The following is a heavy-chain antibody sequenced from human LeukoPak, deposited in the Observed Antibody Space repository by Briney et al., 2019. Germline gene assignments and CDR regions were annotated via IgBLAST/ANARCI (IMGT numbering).Heavy chain of an antibody. J-gene: IGHJ3*02. CDR3: ARRMDTAMVTGSAFDI. Sequence: PGGSLRLSCAASGFTFSSYAMSWVRQPPGKGLEWIGEIYHSGSTNYNPSLKSRVTISVDKSKNQFSLKLSSVTAADTAVYYCARRMDTAMVTGSAFDIWGQGTMVTVSS. V-gene: IGHV4-4*02. CDR2: IYHSGST. D-gene: IGHD5-18*01. CDR1: GFTFSSYAM.